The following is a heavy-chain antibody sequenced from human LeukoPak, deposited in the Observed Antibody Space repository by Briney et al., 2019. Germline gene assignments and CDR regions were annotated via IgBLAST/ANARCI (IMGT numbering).Heavy chain of an antibody. V-gene: IGHV3-30-3*01. CDR3: ARGYYYDSHFDY. CDR1: GFTFSSYA. D-gene: IGHD3-22*01. CDR2: ISYDGSNK. J-gene: IGHJ4*02. Sequence: TGGSLRLSCAASGFTFSSYAMHWVRQAPGKGLEWVAVISYDGSNKYYADSVKGRFTISRDNSKNTLYLQMNSLRAEDTAVYYCARGYYYDSHFDYWGQGTLVTVSS.